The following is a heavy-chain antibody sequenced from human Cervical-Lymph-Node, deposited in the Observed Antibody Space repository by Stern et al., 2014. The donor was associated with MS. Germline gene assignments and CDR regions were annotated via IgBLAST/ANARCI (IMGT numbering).Heavy chain of an antibody. J-gene: IGHJ4*02. Sequence: VHLVESGAEVKKPGSSVKVSCQTSGGTFSTFAIGWVRQAPGPGLERMGGITPLFDATNYAQKFQGRLTITADESTRTAYMELSSLRPDDTAMYYCARGDSEPPIYYFDYWGQGTLVTVSS. CDR2: ITPLFDAT. V-gene: IGHV1-69*01. CDR1: GGTFSTFA. D-gene: IGHD2-21*01. CDR3: ARGDSEPPIYYFDY.